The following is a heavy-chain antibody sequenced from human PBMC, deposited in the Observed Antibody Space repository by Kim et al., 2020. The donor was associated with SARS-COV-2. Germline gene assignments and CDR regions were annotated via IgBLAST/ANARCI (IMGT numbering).Heavy chain of an antibody. J-gene: IGHJ4*02. D-gene: IGHD3-10*01. V-gene: IGHV4-34*01. CDR1: GGSFSGYY. CDR2: INHSGST. CDR3: AREKYGSGSYYFDY. Sequence: SETLSLTCAAYGGSFSGYYWSWIRQPPGKGLEWIGEINHSGSTNYNPSLKSRVTISVDTSKNQFSLKLSSVTAADTAVYYCAREKYGSGSYYFDYWGQGTLVTVSS.